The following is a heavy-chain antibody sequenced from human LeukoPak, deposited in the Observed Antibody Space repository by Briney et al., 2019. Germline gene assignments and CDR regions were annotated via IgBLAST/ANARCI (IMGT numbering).Heavy chain of an antibody. D-gene: IGHD5-18*01. CDR1: RDSASKNGAI. V-gene: IGHV6-1*01. CDR3: ARGLDTGIAH. CDR2: KYYKSKWHS. Sequence: SQTLSLTCAIYRDSASKNGAISNWIRQSPSRGLEWLGRKYYKSKWHSDYAVSVKSRIILNPHTSKNQFSLQLNSVTPGDMAVSFSARGLDTGIAHWGQGTLVTVSS. J-gene: IGHJ4*02.